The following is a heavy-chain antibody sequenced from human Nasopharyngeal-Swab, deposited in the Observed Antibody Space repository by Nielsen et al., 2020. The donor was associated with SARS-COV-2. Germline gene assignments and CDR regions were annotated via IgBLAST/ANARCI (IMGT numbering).Heavy chain of an antibody. D-gene: IGHD2-2*01. J-gene: IGHJ6*02. Sequence: GESLKISCAASGFTFRTFAMSWVRQAPGKGLEWVSSISSNSNYIYYADSVKGRFTISRDNAKNSLYLQMSSLRAEDTAVYYCAREGSTSPWNGYYYGMDVWGQGTTVTVSS. CDR3: AREGSTSPWNGYYYGMDV. CDR2: ISSNSNYI. V-gene: IGHV3-21*04. CDR1: GFTFRTFA.